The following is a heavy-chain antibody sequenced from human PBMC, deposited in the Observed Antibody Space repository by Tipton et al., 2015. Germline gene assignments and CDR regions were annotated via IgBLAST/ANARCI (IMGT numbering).Heavy chain of an antibody. V-gene: IGHV3-30*07. Sequence: SLRLSCSASGFTFSLYWMHWVRQAPGKGLEWVAVISYDGSNKYYADSVKGRFTISRDNSKNTLYPQMNSLRAEDTAVYYCAKGGYSADLPYFFDYWGQGTLVTVSS. J-gene: IGHJ4*02. D-gene: IGHD2-15*01. CDR1: GFTFSLYW. CDR3: AKGGYSADLPYFFDY. CDR2: ISYDGSNK.